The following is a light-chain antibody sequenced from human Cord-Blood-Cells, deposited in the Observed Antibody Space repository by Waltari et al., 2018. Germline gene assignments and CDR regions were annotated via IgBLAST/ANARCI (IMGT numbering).Light chain of an antibody. CDR3: QQYNSYSYT. V-gene: IGKV1-5*03. J-gene: IGKJ2*01. CDR1: QSISSW. Sequence: DIQMTQSPSTLSASVGDRVTLTCRASQSISSWLDWYQQKPGKAPKLLIYKASSLESGVPSRFSGSGSGTEFTLTISSLQPDDFATYYCQQYNSYSYTFGQGTKLEIK. CDR2: KAS.